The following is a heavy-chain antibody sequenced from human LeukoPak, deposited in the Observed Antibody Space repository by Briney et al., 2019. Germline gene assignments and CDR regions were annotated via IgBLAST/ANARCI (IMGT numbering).Heavy chain of an antibody. CDR3: AGYDSSGYYYN. Sequence: GGSLRLSCAASGFTVSSNYMSWVRQAPGEGLEWVSVIYSGGSTYYADSVKGRFTISRDNSKNTLYLQMNSLRAEDTAVYYCAGYDSSGYYYNWGQGTLVTVSS. CDR1: GFTVSSNY. D-gene: IGHD3-22*01. V-gene: IGHV3-53*01. CDR2: IYSGGST. J-gene: IGHJ4*02.